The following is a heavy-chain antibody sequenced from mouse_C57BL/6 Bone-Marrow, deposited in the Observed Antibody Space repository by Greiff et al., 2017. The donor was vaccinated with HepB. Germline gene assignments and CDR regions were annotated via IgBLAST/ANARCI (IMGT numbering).Heavy chain of an antibody. CDR2: IWWDDDK. V-gene: IGHV8-8*01. Sequence: QVQLKESGPGILQPSQTLSLTCSFSGFSLSTFGMGVGWIRQPSGKGLEWLAHIWWDDDKYYNPALKSRLTISKDTSKNQVFLKIANVDTADTATYYCARILYYGSSYVGYFDYWGQGTTLTVSS. D-gene: IGHD1-1*01. J-gene: IGHJ2*01. CDR3: ARILYYGSSYVGYFDY. CDR1: GFSLSTFGMG.